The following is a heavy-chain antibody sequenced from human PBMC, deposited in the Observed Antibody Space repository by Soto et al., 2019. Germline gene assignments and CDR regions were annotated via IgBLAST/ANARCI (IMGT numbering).Heavy chain of an antibody. Sequence: QVQLVESGGGVVQPGRSLRLSCAASGFTCSSYAMHWVRQAPGKGLEWVAVISYDGSNKYYADSVKGRFTISRDNSKNTLYLQMNSLRAEDTAVYYCARRVGAITYYFDYWGQGTLVTVSS. D-gene: IGHD1-26*01. J-gene: IGHJ4*02. CDR3: ARRVGAITYYFDY. V-gene: IGHV3-30-3*01. CDR1: GFTCSSYA. CDR2: ISYDGSNK.